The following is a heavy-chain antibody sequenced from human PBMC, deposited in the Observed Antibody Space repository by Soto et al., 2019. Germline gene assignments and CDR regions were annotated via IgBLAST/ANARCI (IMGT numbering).Heavy chain of an antibody. V-gene: IGHV4-4*07. Sequence: PSETLSLTCTVSGGSFSTYYWNWVRQPAGKGLEWIGRIYTRGSTNYNPSLKSRVTMLVDTSKNEFYLNLDSVTAADTAVYYCAGIGEDIYYGMDVWGQGTTVTVSS. CDR2: IYTRGST. CDR3: AGIGEDIYYGMDV. D-gene: IGHD2-15*01. J-gene: IGHJ6*02. CDR1: GGSFSTYY.